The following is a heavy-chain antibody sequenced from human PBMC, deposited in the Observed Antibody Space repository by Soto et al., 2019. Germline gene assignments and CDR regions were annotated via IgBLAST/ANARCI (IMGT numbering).Heavy chain of an antibody. D-gene: IGHD2-21*02. CDR2: ISYDGSNK. CDR1: GFTFSSYA. CDR3: ARDKSDGAVSYGMDV. J-gene: IGHJ6*02. V-gene: IGHV3-30-3*01. Sequence: ESGGGVVQPGRSLRLSCAASGFTFSSYAMHWVRQAPGKGLEWVAVISYDGSNKYYADSVKGRFTISRDNSKNTLYLQMNSLRAEDTAVYYCARDKSDGAVSYGMDVWGQGTTVTVSS.